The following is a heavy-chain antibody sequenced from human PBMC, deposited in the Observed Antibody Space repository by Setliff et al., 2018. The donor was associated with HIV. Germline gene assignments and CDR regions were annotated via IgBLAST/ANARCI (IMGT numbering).Heavy chain of an antibody. D-gene: IGHD2-2*01. CDR3: ARGGGYCSSTSCYSGITRLGFYMDV. J-gene: IGHJ6*03. Sequence: PSETLSLTCAVYGGSFSAYSWTWIRQPPGKGLEWIGDINHSGSTNYNPSLKSRVTILVDTSKNQFSLQLNSVTPEDTAVYYCARGGGYCSSTSCYSGITRLGFYMDVWGKGTTVTVSS. V-gene: IGHV4-34*01. CDR2: INHSGST. CDR1: GGSFSAYS.